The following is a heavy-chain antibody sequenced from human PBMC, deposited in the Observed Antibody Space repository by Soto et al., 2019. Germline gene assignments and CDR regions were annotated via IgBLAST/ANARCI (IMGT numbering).Heavy chain of an antibody. CDR2: IYWDDDK. J-gene: IGHJ4*02. D-gene: IGHD2-21*02. CDR3: AHSQAYCGGDCYSADY. CDR1: GFSLSTSGVG. Sequence: QITLKESGPTLVKPTQTLTLTCTFSGFSLSTSGVGVGWIRQPPGKALEWLALIYWDDDKRYSPSLKSRLTITKDTSKKHVVLTMTNMDPVDTDTYYCAHSQAYCGGDCYSADYWGQGNLVTVSS. V-gene: IGHV2-5*02.